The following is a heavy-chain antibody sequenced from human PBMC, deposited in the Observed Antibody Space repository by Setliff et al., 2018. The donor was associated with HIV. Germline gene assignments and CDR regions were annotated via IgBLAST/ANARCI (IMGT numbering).Heavy chain of an antibody. CDR2: IHYAGST. CDR3: ARTITTFGVIGRGGRMDV. J-gene: IGHJ6*04. CDR1: GAPVSSGRYY. Sequence: SETLSLTCSVSGAPVSSGRYYWGWIRQPPGKGLEWIATIHYAGSTYYNPSLKSRVTISVDTSKNQFSLKLSSVTAADTALYYCARTITTFGVIGRGGRMDVWGKGTTVTVSS. V-gene: IGHV4-39*01. D-gene: IGHD3-3*01.